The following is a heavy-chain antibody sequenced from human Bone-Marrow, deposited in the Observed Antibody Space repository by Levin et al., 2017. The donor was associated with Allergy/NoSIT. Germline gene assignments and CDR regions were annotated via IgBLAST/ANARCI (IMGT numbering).Heavy chain of an antibody. D-gene: IGHD3-22*01. CDR2: ISVSSSVI. J-gene: IGHJ4*02. V-gene: IGHV3-11*01. Sequence: PGGSLRLSCAGSGFRFSDRYMSWVRQAPGKGLEWISYISVSSSVIYYADSVEGRFTISRDNAKNSLFLQMNSLRAEDTAMYYCATGLEDSGGYHPAHFDSWGLGTLVTVSS. CDR1: GFRFSDRY. CDR3: ATGLEDSGGYHPAHFDS.